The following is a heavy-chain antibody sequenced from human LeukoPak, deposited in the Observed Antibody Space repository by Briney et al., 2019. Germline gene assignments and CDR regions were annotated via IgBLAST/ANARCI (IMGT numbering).Heavy chain of an antibody. J-gene: IGHJ4*02. V-gene: IGHV3-74*01. CDR2: INSDGSSR. CDR1: GFTFSNYW. D-gene: IGHD6-13*01. Sequence: PGGSLRFSCAASGFTFSNYWMHWVRQAPGKGLVWVSRINSDGSSRNYADSVKGRFTISRDNAKNTLYLQMNSLRAEDTAVYYCASASSHRIAAGDDYWGQGTLVTVSS. CDR3: ASASSHRIAAGDDY.